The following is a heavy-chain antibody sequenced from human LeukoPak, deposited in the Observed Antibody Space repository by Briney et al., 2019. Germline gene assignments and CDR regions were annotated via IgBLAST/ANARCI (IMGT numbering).Heavy chain of an antibody. Sequence: PSETLSLTCAVYGGSFSGYYWSWIRQPPGKGLEWIGEINHSGSTNYNPSLKSGVTISVDTSKNQFSLKLSSVTAADTAVYYCASRGYSYGFYFDYWGQGTLVTVSS. D-gene: IGHD5-18*01. J-gene: IGHJ4*02. CDR3: ASRGYSYGFYFDY. V-gene: IGHV4-34*01. CDR1: GGSFSGYY. CDR2: INHSGST.